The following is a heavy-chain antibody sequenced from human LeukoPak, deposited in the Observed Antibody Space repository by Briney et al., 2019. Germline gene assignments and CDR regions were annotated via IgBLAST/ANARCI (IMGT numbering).Heavy chain of an antibody. V-gene: IGHV3-48*04. CDR1: GFTFSSYS. D-gene: IGHD6-13*01. J-gene: IGHJ4*02. CDR3: ARDVRATIAAAGVFDY. Sequence: GGSLRLSCAASGFTFSSYSMNWVRQAPGKGLEWASYISSSSSTIYYADSVKGRFTISRDNAKNSLYLQMNSLRAEDTAVYYCARDVRATIAAAGVFDYWGQGTLVTVSS. CDR2: ISSSSSTI.